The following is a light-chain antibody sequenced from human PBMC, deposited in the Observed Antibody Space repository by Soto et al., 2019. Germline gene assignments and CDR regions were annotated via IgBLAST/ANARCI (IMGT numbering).Light chain of an antibody. CDR3: SSYTTISNYV. V-gene: IGLV2-14*01. J-gene: IGLJ1*01. CDR1: SRDVGGYNY. CDR2: DVR. Sequence: QSALTQPASVSGSPGQSITISCTGTSRDVGGYNYVSWYQQHPGKAPKLMIYDVRNRPSGVSNRFSGSKSVNTASLTISGLQAEDGADYYCSSYTTISNYVFGTGTKLTVL.